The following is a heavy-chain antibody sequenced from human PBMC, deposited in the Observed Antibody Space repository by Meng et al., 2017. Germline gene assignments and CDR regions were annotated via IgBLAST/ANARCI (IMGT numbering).Heavy chain of an antibody. D-gene: IGHD3-3*02. CDR3: ARDILGGAFDI. CDR2: LKEDGGKK. V-gene: IGHV3-7*01. J-gene: IGHJ3*02. Sequence: GESLKISCAASGFSFSSYWMSWVRQAPGKGLEWVANLKEDGGKKFYVDSVKGRFTISRDNTNPSLDLQINSVRVEDTAVYYCARDILGGAFDIWGQGTMVTVSS. CDR1: GFSFSSYW.